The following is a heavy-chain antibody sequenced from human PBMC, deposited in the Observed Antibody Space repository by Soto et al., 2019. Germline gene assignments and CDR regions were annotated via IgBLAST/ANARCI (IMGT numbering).Heavy chain of an antibody. CDR3: ASGDSSSWDTSFDY. CDR2: ISAYNGNT. V-gene: IGHV1-18*01. J-gene: IGHJ4*02. CDR1: GYTFTSYG. Sequence: ASVKVSCKASGYTFTSYGISWVRQAPGQGLEWTGWISAYNGNTNYAQKLQGRVTMTTDTSTSTAYMELRSLRSDDTAVYYCASGDSSSWDTSFDYWGQGTLVTVSS. D-gene: IGHD6-13*01.